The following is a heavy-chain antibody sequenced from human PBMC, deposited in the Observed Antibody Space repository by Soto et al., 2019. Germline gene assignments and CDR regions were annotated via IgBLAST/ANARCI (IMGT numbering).Heavy chain of an antibody. Sequence: QVQLQESGPGLVKPSETLSLTCTVSGVSISSYYWSWIRQPPGKGLEWIGYIYYSRSTNYNPSLKSRVTLSVDTSKNQCSLKLSSVTAADTAVYYCARGRGGYFDLWGRGTLVTVSS. CDR2: IYYSRST. J-gene: IGHJ2*01. CDR3: ARGRGGYFDL. CDR1: GVSISSYY. V-gene: IGHV4-59*01.